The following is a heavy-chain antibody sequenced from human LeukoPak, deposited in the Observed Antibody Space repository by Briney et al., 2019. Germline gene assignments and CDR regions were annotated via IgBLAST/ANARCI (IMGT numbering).Heavy chain of an antibody. CDR1: GGSVSSASYY. D-gene: IGHD6-13*01. J-gene: IGHJ4*02. CDR2: IYYSGGT. CDR3: ASTLGSSWQSGF. Sequence: SETLSLTCTVSGGSVSSASYYWSWIRQPPGKGLEWIGYIYYSGGTDYNPSLKSRVTISVDTSKNQFSLKLSSVTAADTAVYYCASTLGSSWQSGFWGQGTLVTVSS. V-gene: IGHV4-61*01.